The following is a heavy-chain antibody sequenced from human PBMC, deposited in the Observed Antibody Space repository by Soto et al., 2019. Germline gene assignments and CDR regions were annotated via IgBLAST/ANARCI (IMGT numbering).Heavy chain of an antibody. J-gene: IGHJ5*02. CDR1: GGTFSSYA. Sequence: QVQLVQSGAEVKKPGCSVKVSCKASGGTFSSYAISWVRQAPGQGLKWMGGIIPIFGTANYAQKFQGRVTITADESTSTAYMELSSLRSEDTAVYYCARVVRGWYGSTGFDPWGQGTLVTVSS. CDR2: IIPIFGTA. D-gene: IGHD4-17*01. CDR3: ARVVRGWYGSTGFDP. V-gene: IGHV1-69*01.